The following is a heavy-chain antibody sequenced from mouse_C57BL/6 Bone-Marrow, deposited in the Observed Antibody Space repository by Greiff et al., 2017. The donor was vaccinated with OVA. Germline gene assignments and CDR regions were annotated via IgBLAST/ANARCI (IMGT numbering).Heavy chain of an antibody. CDR3: ARSWYYGSSYGAMDY. CDR2: IYPGSGNT. V-gene: IGHV1-76*01. J-gene: IGHJ4*01. D-gene: IGHD1-1*01. Sequence: QVQLQQSGAELVRPGASVKLSCKASGYTFTDYYINWVKQRPGQGLEWIARIYPGSGNTYYNEKFKGKATLTAEKSSSTAYMQLSSLTSEDSAVYFCARSWYYGSSYGAMDYWGQGTSVTVSS. CDR1: GYTFTDYY.